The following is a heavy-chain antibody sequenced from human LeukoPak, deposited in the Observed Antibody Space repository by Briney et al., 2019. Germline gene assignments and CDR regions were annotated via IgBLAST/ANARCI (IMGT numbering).Heavy chain of an antibody. Sequence: ASVTVSSKASGYTFTSYGISWERQAHGQGLEWMGWISAYNGNTNYAQKLQGRVTMTTDTSTSTAYMELRRLRSDDTAVYYCARDPVVVVPSAQRHRDWFDPWGQGTLVTVSS. CDR1: GYTFTSYG. V-gene: IGHV1-18*04. CDR2: ISAYNGNT. D-gene: IGHD2-2*01. J-gene: IGHJ5*02. CDR3: ARDPVVVVPSAQRHRDWFDP.